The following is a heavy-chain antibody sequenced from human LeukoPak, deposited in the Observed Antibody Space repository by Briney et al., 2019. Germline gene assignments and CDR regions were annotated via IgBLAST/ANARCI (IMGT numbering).Heavy chain of an antibody. J-gene: IGHJ4*02. CDR2: ISGSGSSR. CDR3: AKDAGGSYVPIEY. D-gene: IGHD1-26*01. V-gene: IGHV3-23*01. Sequence: PGGSLRLSCAASGFTFSSYWMSWVRQAPGKGLEWVSAISGSGSSRYYADSVTGRFTISRDNSKKTLYLQMNSLRAEDTAVYYCAKDAGGSYVPIEYWGQGTLVTVSS. CDR1: GFTFSSYW.